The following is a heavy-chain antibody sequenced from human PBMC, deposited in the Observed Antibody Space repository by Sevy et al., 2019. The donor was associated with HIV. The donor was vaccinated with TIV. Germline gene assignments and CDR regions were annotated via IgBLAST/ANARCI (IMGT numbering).Heavy chain of an antibody. V-gene: IGHV3-9*01. CDR1: GFTFDDYA. D-gene: IGHD2-8*01. CDR2: ISWSGGTI. CDR3: AKDTRKWGGGGYCTNDICSAPMDV. Sequence: GGSLRLSCAASGFTFDDYAMHWVRQAPGKGLEWVAGISWSGGTIGYVESVKGRFSISRDNAKRSLSLQMNSLRTEDTGLYYCAKDTRKWGGGGYCTNDICSAPMDVWGRGTTVTVSS. J-gene: IGHJ6*03.